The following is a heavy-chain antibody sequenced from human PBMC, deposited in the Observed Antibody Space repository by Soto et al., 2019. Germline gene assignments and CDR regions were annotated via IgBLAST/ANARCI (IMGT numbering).Heavy chain of an antibody. CDR2: IWYDGSNK. Sequence: GGSLRLSCAAPGFTFSTYAMHWVRQAPGKGLEWVAVIWYDGSNKYYADSVKGRFTISRDNSKNTLYLQMNSLRTEDTAVYYCASQMMTIGSFDYWGQGTLVTVSS. CDR3: ASQMMTIGSFDY. J-gene: IGHJ4*02. CDR1: GFTFSTYA. D-gene: IGHD3-16*01. V-gene: IGHV3-30*04.